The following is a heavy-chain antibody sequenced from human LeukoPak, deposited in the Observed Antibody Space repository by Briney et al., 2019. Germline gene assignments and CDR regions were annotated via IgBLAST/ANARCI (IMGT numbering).Heavy chain of an antibody. CDR2: VNPDSGGT. CDR3: ARSKGISTRLEGFDI. D-gene: IGHD2-2*01. Sequence: ASVKVSCKASAYTFTGHYMHWERQAPGQGLEWMAWVNPDSGGTIYAQKFQGRVTVTRDTSFSTAYMALSRLRSDDTAVYYCARSKGISTRLEGFDIWGQGTMVTVSS. J-gene: IGHJ3*02. CDR1: AYTFTGHY. V-gene: IGHV1-2*02.